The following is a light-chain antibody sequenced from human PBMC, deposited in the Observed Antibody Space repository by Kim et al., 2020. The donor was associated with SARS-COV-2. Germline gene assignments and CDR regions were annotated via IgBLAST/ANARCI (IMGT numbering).Light chain of an antibody. CDR1: SSNIGGNT. J-gene: IGLJ2*01. CDR2: RND. Sequence: QSVLTQPPSASGTPGQRVTISCIGSSSNIGGNTVTWYQQLPGTAPKVLIYRNDERPSGVPDRFSGSKSGTSASLAISGLQSEDEADYHCATWDDSVKGGVFGGGTTLTVL. CDR3: ATWDDSVKGGV. V-gene: IGLV1-44*01.